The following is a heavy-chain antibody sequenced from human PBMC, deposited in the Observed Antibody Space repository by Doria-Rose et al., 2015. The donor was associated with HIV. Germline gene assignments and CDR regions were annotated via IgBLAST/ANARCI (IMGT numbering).Heavy chain of an antibody. D-gene: IGHD6-13*01. J-gene: IGHJ4*02. V-gene: IGHV2-26*01. CDR2: IFSDDER. CDR1: GVSLSSPGMG. CDR3: ARIKSGRWYHKYYFDF. Sequence: QESGPVLVKPTETLTLTCTVSGVSLSSPGMGVSWIRQPPGKALEWLANIFSDDERSYTTSLKSRLTISRGTYKSQVVLTMTDMDPVDTATYYCARIKSGRWYHKYYFDFWGQGTLVIVSA.